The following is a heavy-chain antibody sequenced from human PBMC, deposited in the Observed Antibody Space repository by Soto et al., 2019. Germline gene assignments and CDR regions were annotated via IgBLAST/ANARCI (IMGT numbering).Heavy chain of an antibody. D-gene: IGHD3-3*01. CDR2: IDASGST. J-gene: IGHJ4*02. CDR3: ARGGHDFWSGPFDY. CDR1: DGSISTYY. V-gene: IGHV4-4*07. Sequence: SETLSLTCTVSDGSISTYYCHWIRLPAGKGLEWIGRIDASGSTASDPSLKSRVTMSVDTSKNQFSLRLSSVTAADTAVYYCARGGHDFWSGPFDYWGQGAQVT.